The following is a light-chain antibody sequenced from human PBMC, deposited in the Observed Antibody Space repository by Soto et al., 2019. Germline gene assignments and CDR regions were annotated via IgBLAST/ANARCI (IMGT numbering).Light chain of an antibody. CDR2: LNSDGSH. CDR1: SGHSSYA. CDR3: QTWGSGIPWV. V-gene: IGLV4-69*01. Sequence: QLVLTQSPSASASLGASVKLTCTLSSGHSSYAIAWHQQQPEKGPRYLMKLNSDGSHSKGDGIPDRFSGSSSGAERYLPISRLQSEDEADYYCQTWGSGIPWVFGGGTKLTVL. J-gene: IGLJ3*02.